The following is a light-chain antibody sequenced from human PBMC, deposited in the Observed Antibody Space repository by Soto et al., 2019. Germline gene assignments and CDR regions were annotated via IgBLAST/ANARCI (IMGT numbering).Light chain of an antibody. CDR3: QSYDSSLSGFYV. Sequence: QSVLTQPPSVSGAPGQRVTISCTGSSSNTGAGYDVHWYQQLPGTAPKLLIYGNGNRPSGVPDRFSGSKSGTSASLAITGLQAEDEADYYCQSYDSSLSGFYVFGTGTKVTVL. V-gene: IGLV1-40*01. CDR1: SSNTGAGYD. J-gene: IGLJ1*01. CDR2: GNG.